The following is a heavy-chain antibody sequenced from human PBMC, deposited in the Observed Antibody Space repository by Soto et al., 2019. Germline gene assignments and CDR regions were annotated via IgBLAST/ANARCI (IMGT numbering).Heavy chain of an antibody. D-gene: IGHD6-19*01. Sequence: GGSLRLSCTASGFTFGDYAMGWVRQAPGKGLEWVGFIRSKAYGGTTEYAAPVKGRFTISRDDSKSIAYLQMNSLKTEDTAVYYCTRTVRRYSSGWYNWFDPWGQGTLVTVSS. CDR3: TRTVRRYSSGWYNWFDP. V-gene: IGHV3-49*04. CDR2: IRSKAYGGTT. J-gene: IGHJ5*02. CDR1: GFTFGDYA.